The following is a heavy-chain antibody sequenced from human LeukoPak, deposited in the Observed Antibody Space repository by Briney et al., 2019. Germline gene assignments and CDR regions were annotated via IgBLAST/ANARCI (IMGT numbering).Heavy chain of an antibody. D-gene: IGHD6-6*01. CDR3: ARVSDSSSNKWWYYYYYMDV. CDR2: IYYSGST. Sequence: PSETLSLTCTVSGGSISSSSYYWGWIRQPPGKGLEWIGSIYYSGSTYYNPSLKSRVTISVDTSKNQFSLKLSSVTAADTAVYYCARVSDSSSNKWWYYYYYMDVWGKETTVTVSS. J-gene: IGHJ6*03. V-gene: IGHV4-39*07. CDR1: GGSISSSSYY.